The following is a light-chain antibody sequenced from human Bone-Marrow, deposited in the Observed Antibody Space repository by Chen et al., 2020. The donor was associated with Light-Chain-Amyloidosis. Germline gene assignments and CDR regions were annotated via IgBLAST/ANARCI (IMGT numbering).Light chain of an antibody. CDR3: QQYYTPPLT. J-gene: IGKJ4*01. Sequence: DIVVTQSLDSLVVSLGVRATINCKPSQRMLYTSNNENYLAWYQQKPGQPPKLLIYWASTRASGVPDRVSGSGSGTDFTLSISTLQAEDVAVYCCQQYYTPPLTFGGGTKVEI. V-gene: IGKV4-1*01. CDR1: QRMLYTSNNENY. CDR2: WAS.